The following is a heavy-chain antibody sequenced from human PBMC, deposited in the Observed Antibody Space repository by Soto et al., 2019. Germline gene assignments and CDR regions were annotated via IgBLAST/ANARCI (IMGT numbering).Heavy chain of an antibody. Sequence: TSETLSLTCAVYGGSFSGYYWSWIRQPPGKGLEWIGEINHSGSTNYNPSLKGRVTISVDTSKNQFSLKLSSVTAADTAVYYCARGYGDCVSDIWGQGTMVTVSS. J-gene: IGHJ3*02. CDR1: GGSFSGYY. CDR3: ARGYGDCVSDI. D-gene: IGHD4-17*01. CDR2: INHSGST. V-gene: IGHV4-34*01.